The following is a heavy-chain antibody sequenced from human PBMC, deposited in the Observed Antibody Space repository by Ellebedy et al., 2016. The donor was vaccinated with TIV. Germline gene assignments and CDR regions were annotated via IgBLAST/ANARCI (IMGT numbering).Heavy chain of an antibody. V-gene: IGHV5-51*01. D-gene: IGHD3-10*02. J-gene: IGHJ4*02. CDR1: GYSFTSYW. Sequence: GESLKISCKGSGYSFTSYWIGWVRQMPGKGLEWMGIIYPGDSDTRYSPSFEGQVTISADKSITTAYLQWSSLKASDSAMYYCARNNVGGGFNAGHWGQGTLVTVSS. CDR2: IYPGDSDT. CDR3: ARNNVGGGFNAGH.